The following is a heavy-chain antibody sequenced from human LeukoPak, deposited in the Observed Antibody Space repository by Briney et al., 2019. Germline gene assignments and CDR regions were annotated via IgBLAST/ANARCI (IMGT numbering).Heavy chain of an antibody. V-gene: IGHV4-31*03. D-gene: IGHD6-25*01. CDR2: IYHSGST. CDR3: ARVESFAATPYFFDY. CDR1: GGSISSGGYY. J-gene: IGHJ4*02. Sequence: PSQTLSLTCTVSGGSISSGGYYWSWIRQHPGKGLEWIGYIYHSGSTYYNSSLESRVTISVDTSKNQFSLRLSSVTAADTAVYYCARVESFAATPYFFDYWGQGTLVTVSS.